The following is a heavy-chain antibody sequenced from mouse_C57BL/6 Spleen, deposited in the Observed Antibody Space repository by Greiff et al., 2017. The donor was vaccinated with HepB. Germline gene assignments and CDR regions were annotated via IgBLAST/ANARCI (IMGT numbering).Heavy chain of an antibody. V-gene: IGHV1-59*01. CDR2: IDPSDSYT. Sequence: QVQLQQPGAELVRPGTSVKLSCKASGYTFTSYWMHWVKQRPGQGLEWIGVIDPSDSYTNYNQKFKGKATLTVDTSSSTAYMQLSSLTSEDSAVYYRARGTADGYFDYWGQGTTLTVSS. D-gene: IGHD2-3*01. CDR1: GYTFTSYW. J-gene: IGHJ2*01. CDR3: ARGTADGYFDY.